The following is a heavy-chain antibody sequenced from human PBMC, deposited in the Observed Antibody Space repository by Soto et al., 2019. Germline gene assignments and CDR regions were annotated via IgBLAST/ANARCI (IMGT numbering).Heavy chain of an antibody. V-gene: IGHV4-39*01. CDR2: IYYSGST. CDR1: GGSISSSSYY. D-gene: IGHD6-19*01. Sequence: QLQLQESGPGLVKPSETLSLTCTVSGGSISSSSYYWGWIRQPPGKGLEWIGRIYYSGSTYYNPSRNNRVTISVDTSKNQSSLKLSSVTAADTAVYYCATQSAVAGKGDNWFDAWGQGTLVTVSS. CDR3: ATQSAVAGKGDNWFDA. J-gene: IGHJ5*02.